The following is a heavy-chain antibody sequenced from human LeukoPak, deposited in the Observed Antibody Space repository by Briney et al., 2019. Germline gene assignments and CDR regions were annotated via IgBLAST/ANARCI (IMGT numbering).Heavy chain of an antibody. V-gene: IGHV5-51*01. CDR1: GYIFTSYW. J-gene: IGHJ4*02. D-gene: IGHD1-26*01. Sequence: GASLQISCKGSGYIFTSYWIGWVRQLPGKGLEWMGIIYPGDSDTKESPSFQGQVTISADKSISTAYLQWSSLKASDTAMYYCARSVELPYFDYWGQGTLVTVSS. CDR2: IYPGDSDT. CDR3: ARSVELPYFDY.